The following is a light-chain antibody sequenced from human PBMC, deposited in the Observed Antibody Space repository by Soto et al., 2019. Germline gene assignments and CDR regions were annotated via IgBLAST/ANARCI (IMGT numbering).Light chain of an antibody. CDR2: RAS. CDR3: QQYDTFWT. V-gene: IGKV1-5*03. Sequence: DIQMTQSPSTLSASVGDRVTITCRASQAVGRWLAWYQQKPGKAPKLLIYRASSLESGVPSRFSGSGSGTEFTLTISSLQPDDFATYYCQQYDTFWTFGQGTK. CDR1: QAVGRW. J-gene: IGKJ1*01.